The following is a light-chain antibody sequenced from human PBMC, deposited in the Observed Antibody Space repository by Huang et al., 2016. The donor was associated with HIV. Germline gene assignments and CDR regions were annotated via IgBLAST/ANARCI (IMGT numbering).Light chain of an antibody. Sequence: DIVLFQTQLSSPVTIGQPASISCRSSQSLVHIDGNTYCGLLHQWPVQPPRLLIYKMSNRFSGVPDRFTGSGAGTDFTLKISRVLAEDFGFYYCLQSTHFPRTFGQGTKLEI. V-gene: IGKV2-24*01. J-gene: IGKJ1*01. CDR2: KMS. CDR1: QSLVHIDGNTY. CDR3: LQSTHFPRT.